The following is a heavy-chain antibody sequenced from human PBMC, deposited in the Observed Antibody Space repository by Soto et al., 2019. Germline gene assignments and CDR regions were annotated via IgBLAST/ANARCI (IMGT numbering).Heavy chain of an antibody. CDR1: DGSISSYD. D-gene: IGHD4-17*01. V-gene: IGHV4-59*01. CDR2: IYYSGST. Sequence: SETLSLTFTVSDGSISSYDWSWIRQPPGKGLEWIGYIYYSGSTNYNPSLKSRVTISVDTSKNQFSLKLSSVTAADTAVYYCASILTTANWFDPWGQGTLVTVSS. J-gene: IGHJ5*02. CDR3: ASILTTANWFDP.